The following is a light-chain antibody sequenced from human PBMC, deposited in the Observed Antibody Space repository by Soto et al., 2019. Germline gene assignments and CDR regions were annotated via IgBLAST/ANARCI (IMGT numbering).Light chain of an antibody. CDR1: ESVSSN. V-gene: IGKV3-15*01. CDR2: GAS. Sequence: LVMTQSPATLSVSPGERATLSCRANESVSSNLAWYQQRPGQAPRLVIYGASTRAAGIPARFSGSGSGTDFTLTISSLEPEDFAVYYCQQRYNWPRTFGQGTKVDIK. CDR3: QQRYNWPRT. J-gene: IGKJ1*01.